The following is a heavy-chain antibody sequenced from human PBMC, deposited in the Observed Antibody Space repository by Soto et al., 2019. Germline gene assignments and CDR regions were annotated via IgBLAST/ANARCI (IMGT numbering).Heavy chain of an antibody. CDR3: ARAPHNIAAAEVPLDY. CDR1: GYTFTSYG. J-gene: IGHJ4*02. CDR2: ISAYNGNT. V-gene: IGHV1-18*01. D-gene: IGHD6-13*01. Sequence: ASVKVSCKASGYTFTSYGISWVRQAPGQGLEWMGWISAYNGNTNYAQKLQGRVTMTTDTSTSTAYMELRSLRSDDTAVYYCARAPHNIAAAEVPLDYWGQGTLVTVSS.